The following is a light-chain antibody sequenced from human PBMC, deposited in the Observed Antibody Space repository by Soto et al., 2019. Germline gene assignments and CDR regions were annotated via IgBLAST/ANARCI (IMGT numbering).Light chain of an antibody. CDR3: AAWDDSLSGVV. Sequence: QSVLTQPPSASGTPGQRVTISCSGSTSNIGSNFVFWYQQLPGTAPTLLIYSNNQRPPGVPDRFSGSKSGTSVSLAISGLRSEDEADYFCAAWDDSLSGVVFGGGTKLTVL. CDR2: SNN. J-gene: IGLJ2*01. CDR1: TSNIGSNF. V-gene: IGLV1-47*02.